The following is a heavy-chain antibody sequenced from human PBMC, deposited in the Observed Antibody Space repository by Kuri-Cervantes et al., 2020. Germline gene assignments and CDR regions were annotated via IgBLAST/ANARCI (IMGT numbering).Heavy chain of an antibody. CDR3: ARGSVQLWLFGYYYMDV. Sequence: GESLKISCKGSGYIFSNYWIAWVRQMPGKGLEWMGIIYPGDSDTRYSPSFQGQVTVSADKSISTAYLQWSSLKASDTAMYYCARGSVQLWLFGYYYMDVWGKGTTVTVSS. CDR2: IYPGDSDT. V-gene: IGHV5-51*01. J-gene: IGHJ6*03. CDR1: GYIFSNYW. D-gene: IGHD5-18*01.